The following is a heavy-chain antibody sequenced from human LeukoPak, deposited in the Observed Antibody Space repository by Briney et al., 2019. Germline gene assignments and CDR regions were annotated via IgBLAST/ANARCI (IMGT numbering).Heavy chain of an antibody. D-gene: IGHD6-19*01. Sequence: SETLSLTCTVSGGSISSSSYYWGWIRQPPGKGLEWIGSIYYSGSTYYNPSLKSRVTISVDTSKNQFSLKLSSVTAADTAVYYCAKGTSSGWYYFDYWGQGTLVTVSS. CDR2: IYYSGST. CDR1: GGSISSSSYY. V-gene: IGHV4-39*01. J-gene: IGHJ4*02. CDR3: AKGTSSGWYYFDY.